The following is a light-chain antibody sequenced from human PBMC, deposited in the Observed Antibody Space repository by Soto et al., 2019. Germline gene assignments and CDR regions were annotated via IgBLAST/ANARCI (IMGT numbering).Light chain of an antibody. CDR1: QNISVY. CDR3: QQSYSTPIT. J-gene: IGKJ5*01. CDR2: DAS. Sequence: EIVLTQSPATLSLSPGERATLSCRASQNISVYLAWYRQKPGQAPRLLIYDASNRATGIPARFSGSGSGTDFTLTISSLVPEDFATYYCQQSYSTPITFGQGTRLEIK. V-gene: IGKV3-11*01.